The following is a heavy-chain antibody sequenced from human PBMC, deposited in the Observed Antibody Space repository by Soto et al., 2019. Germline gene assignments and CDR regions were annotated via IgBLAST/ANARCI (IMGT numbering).Heavy chain of an antibody. CDR1: GFTFSDYY. Sequence: QVQVVESGGGLVKPGGSLRLSCAASGFTFSDYYMSWIRQAPGKGLEWVSYISSGSSYTSYADSVKGRFSIFRDNAKDSLYLQMTTVRPEETAVYYCAIEGGSSGVGGHGFYYWGLGTLVTVSS. J-gene: IGHJ4*02. V-gene: IGHV3-11*06. D-gene: IGHD6-6*01. CDR3: AIEGGSSGVGGHGFYY. CDR2: ISSGSSYT.